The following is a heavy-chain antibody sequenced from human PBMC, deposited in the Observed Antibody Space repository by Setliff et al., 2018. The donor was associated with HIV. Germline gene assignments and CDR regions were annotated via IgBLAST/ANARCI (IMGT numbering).Heavy chain of an antibody. Sequence: ASVKVSCKASGYTFNNYGISWVRQAPGQGLEWMGWINTHSGYTNYAQNVQGRVTVTMDTSTSTAYMELRSLKSDDTAVYYWARDMGGLLSDIVVVVAAPLFDYYYMDVWGKGTTVTVSS. V-gene: IGHV1-18*01. CDR1: GYTFNNYG. D-gene: IGHD2-15*01. CDR3: ARDMGGLLSDIVVVVAAPLFDYYYMDV. CDR2: INTHSGYT. J-gene: IGHJ6*03.